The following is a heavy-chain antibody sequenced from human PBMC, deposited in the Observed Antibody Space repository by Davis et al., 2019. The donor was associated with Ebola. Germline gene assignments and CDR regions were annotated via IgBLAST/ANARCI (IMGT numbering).Heavy chain of an antibody. CDR2: IRSKANSYAT. J-gene: IGHJ5*02. V-gene: IGHV3-73*01. Sequence: GESLKISCAASGFTFSGSAMHWVRQASGKGLEWVGRIRSKANSYATGYAASVKGRFTISRDDSKNTAYLQMNSLRAEDTAVYFCARGGGSENYARWFDPWGQGTLVTVSS. CDR3: ARGGGSENYARWFDP. D-gene: IGHD3-10*01. CDR1: GFTFSGSA.